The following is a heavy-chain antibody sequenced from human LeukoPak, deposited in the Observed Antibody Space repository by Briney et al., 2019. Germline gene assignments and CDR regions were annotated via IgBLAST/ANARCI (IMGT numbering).Heavy chain of an antibody. Sequence: SETLSLTCTVSGGSISSSSYYWSWIRQPPGKGLEWIGEINHSGSTNYNPSLKSRVTISVDTSKNQFSLKLSSVTAADTAVYYCARILAGYSSGWYYFDYWGQGTLVTVSS. V-gene: IGHV4-39*07. J-gene: IGHJ4*02. CDR3: ARILAGYSSGWYYFDY. D-gene: IGHD6-19*01. CDR2: INHSGST. CDR1: GGSISSSSYY.